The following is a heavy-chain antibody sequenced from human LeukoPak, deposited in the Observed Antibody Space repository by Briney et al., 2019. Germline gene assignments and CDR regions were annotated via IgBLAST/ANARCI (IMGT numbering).Heavy chain of an antibody. Sequence: SETLSLTCTVSGGSISSYYWSWIRQPPGKGLEWIGYIYYSGSTNYNPSLKSRVTISVDTSKNQFSLKLSSVAAADTAVYYCARVRRRKGITMVRGANDAFGIWGQGTMVTVSS. CDR2: IYYSGST. D-gene: IGHD3-10*01. J-gene: IGHJ3*02. CDR1: GGSISSYY. CDR3: ARVRRRKGITMVRGANDAFGI. V-gene: IGHV4-59*01.